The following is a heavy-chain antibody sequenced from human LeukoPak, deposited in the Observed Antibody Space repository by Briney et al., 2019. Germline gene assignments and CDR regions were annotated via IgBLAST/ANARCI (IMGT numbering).Heavy chain of an antibody. CDR3: ARGLGAYQFDY. CDR1: GFTFSIYW. V-gene: IGHV3-74*01. CDR2: MNSDGSNT. Sequence: GGSLRLSCAASGFTFSIYWMHWVRQAPGKGLVWISAMNSDGSNTRYADSVTGRFTISRDNAKNTLYLQVDGLRAEDTAVYYCARGLGAYQFDYWGQGTLVTVSS. D-gene: IGHD2-2*01. J-gene: IGHJ4*02.